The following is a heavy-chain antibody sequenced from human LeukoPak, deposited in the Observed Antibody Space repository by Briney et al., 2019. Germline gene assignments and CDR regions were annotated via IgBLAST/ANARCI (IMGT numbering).Heavy chain of an antibody. CDR3: AKAQDPIAAAGTSPFDY. CDR2: ISYDGGNK. Sequence: GGSLRLSCAASGFTLSSNAMHWVRQAPGKGLEWVAVISYDGGNKYYADSVKGRFTISRDTSKNTLYLQMNSLRAEDTAVYYCAKAQDPIAAAGTSPFDYWGQGTLVTVSS. D-gene: IGHD6-13*01. J-gene: IGHJ4*02. V-gene: IGHV3-30-3*01. CDR1: GFTLSSNA.